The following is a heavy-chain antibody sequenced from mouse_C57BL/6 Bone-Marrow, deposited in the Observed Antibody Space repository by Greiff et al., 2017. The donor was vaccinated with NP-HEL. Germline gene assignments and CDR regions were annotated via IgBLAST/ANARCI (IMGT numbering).Heavy chain of an antibody. J-gene: IGHJ3*01. D-gene: IGHD1-1*01. CDR2: IHPNSGST. CDR3: ARSGDYYGSSYASAY. CDR1: GYTFTSYW. V-gene: IGHV1-64*01. Sequence: VQLQQPGAELVKPGASVKLSCKASGYTFTSYWMHWVKQRPGQGLEWIGMIHPNSGSTNYNEKFKSKATLTVDKSSSTAYMQLSSLTSEDSAVYYCARSGDYYGSSYASAYWGQGTLVTVSA.